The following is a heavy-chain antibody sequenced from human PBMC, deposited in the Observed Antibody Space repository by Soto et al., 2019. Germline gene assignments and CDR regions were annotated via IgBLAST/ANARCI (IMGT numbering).Heavy chain of an antibody. CDR1: GLSFSSYA. Sequence: EVQLLESGGGLVQPGGSLRLSCAASGLSFSSYAMTWVRQAPGKGLEWVSSISNRGGSTYYADSVKGRFTISRDNSKNILFLQMNSLRADDTAVYYCAKDNFNGNGVFDGFDIWGQGTMVTVSS. D-gene: IGHD2-8*01. V-gene: IGHV3-23*01. CDR2: ISNRGGST. J-gene: IGHJ3*02. CDR3: AKDNFNGNGVFDGFDI.